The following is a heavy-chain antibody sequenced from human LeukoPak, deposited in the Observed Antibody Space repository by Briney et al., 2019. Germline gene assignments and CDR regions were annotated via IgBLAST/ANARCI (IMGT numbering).Heavy chain of an antibody. J-gene: IGHJ4*02. V-gene: IGHV3-23*01. CDR3: ACAPPYSTNFDY. D-gene: IGHD6-13*01. Sequence: GWSLRLSCSTSGFTFSTYAMSWVRQAPGRGLEWVSTISGSGGSTYYADSVKGRFTISRDNSKNTLCLQMNSLRAEDTAVYYCACAPPYSTNFDYWGQGTLVTVSS. CDR2: ISGSGGST. CDR1: GFTFSTYA.